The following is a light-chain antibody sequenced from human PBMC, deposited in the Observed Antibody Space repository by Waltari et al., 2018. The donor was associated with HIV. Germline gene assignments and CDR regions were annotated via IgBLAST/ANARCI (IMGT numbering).Light chain of an antibody. CDR3: LQYNNWPPWT. Sequence: EVVMTQSPATLSVSPGESATLSCRASQSVTTKLAWYQQKPGHAPRLLIYGASTRATGVPARCSGGGSGTEFTLTISSLQSEDFAVYYCLQYNNWPPWTFGQGTKVEIK. CDR2: GAS. J-gene: IGKJ1*01. CDR1: QSVTTK. V-gene: IGKV3-15*01.